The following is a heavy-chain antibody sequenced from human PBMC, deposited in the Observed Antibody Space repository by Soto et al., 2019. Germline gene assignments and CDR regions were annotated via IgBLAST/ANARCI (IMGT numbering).Heavy chain of an antibody. Sequence: QITLKESGPTLVKPTQTLTLTCTFSGFSLSTSGVGVGWIRQPPGKALEWLALIYWDDDKRYSPSLKSRLTITKDTSKNQVVLTMTNMDPVDTATYYCAHSRPGLRYFDWLPYFDYWGQGTLVTVSS. D-gene: IGHD3-9*01. CDR1: GFSLSTSGVG. CDR3: AHSRPGLRYFDWLPYFDY. V-gene: IGHV2-5*02. J-gene: IGHJ4*02. CDR2: IYWDDDK.